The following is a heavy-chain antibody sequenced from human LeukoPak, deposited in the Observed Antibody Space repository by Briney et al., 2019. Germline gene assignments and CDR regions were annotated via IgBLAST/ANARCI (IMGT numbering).Heavy chain of an antibody. Sequence: GGSLRLSCAASGFTFSGHWMIWVRQAPGKGLEWVANINEDGSQKYYMDSVRGRFTISRDNAKNSLYLQMNSLRAEDTAVYYCVRDSRWTFDYWGQGALVTVSS. CDR1: GFTFSGHW. V-gene: IGHV3-7*01. CDR3: VRDSRWTFDY. D-gene: IGHD6-13*01. CDR2: INEDGSQK. J-gene: IGHJ4*02.